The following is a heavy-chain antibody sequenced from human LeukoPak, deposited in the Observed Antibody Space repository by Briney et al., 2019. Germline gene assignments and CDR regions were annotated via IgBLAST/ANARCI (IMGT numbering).Heavy chain of an antibody. J-gene: IGHJ3*02. CDR3: ARGGSDSSGYYVDAFDI. CDR1: GYSFTNNG. V-gene: IGHV1-18*01. CDR2: ISLKNGDT. D-gene: IGHD3-22*01. Sequence: EASVKVSCKASGYSFTNNGITWVRQAPGQGLEWMGWISLKNGDTNYAQKVQGRVTMTTDTSTSTAYMELRSLRSDDTAVYYCARGGSDSSGYYVDAFDIWGQGTMVTVSS.